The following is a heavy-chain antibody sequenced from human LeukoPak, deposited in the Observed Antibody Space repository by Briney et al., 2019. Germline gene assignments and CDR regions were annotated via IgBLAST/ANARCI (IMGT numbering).Heavy chain of an antibody. CDR3: AKGAYCGGDCPRGYYFDY. D-gene: IGHD2-21*02. CDR2: ISGSGGST. J-gene: IGHJ4*02. V-gene: IGHV3-23*01. CDR1: GFTFSSYA. Sequence: PGGSLRLSCAASGFTFSSYAMSCVRQAPGKGLEWVSAISGSGGSTYYADSVKGRFTISRDNSKNTLYLQMNSLRAEDTAVYYCAKGAYCGGDCPRGYYFDYWGQGTLVTVSS.